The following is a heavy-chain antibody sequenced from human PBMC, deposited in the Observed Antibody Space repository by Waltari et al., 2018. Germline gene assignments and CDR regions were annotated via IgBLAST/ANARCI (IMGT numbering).Heavy chain of an antibody. CDR2: IYHSGST. CDR3: ARAYYYDTHYYVDY. J-gene: IGHJ4*02. Sequence: QVQLQESGPGLVKPSETLSLTCAVSGYSISSGYYWGWIRQPPGKGLEWIGSIYHSGSTYNNPSLKSRVPISVDTSKNQFSLKLSAVTAADTAVYYCARAYYYDTHYYVDYWGQGTLVTVSS. CDR1: GYSISSGYY. V-gene: IGHV4-38-2*01. D-gene: IGHD3-22*01.